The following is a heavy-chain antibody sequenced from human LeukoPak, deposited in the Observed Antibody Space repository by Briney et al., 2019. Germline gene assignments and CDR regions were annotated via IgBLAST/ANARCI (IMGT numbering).Heavy chain of an antibody. J-gene: IGHJ4*02. V-gene: IGHV3-53*01. D-gene: IGHD2-2*01. CDR3: AARDCSTTSCYGGLFDY. CDR1: GLSVSSKY. CDR2: LYSGGST. Sequence: GGSLRLSCAASGLSVSSKYMNWVRQAPGKGLEWISLLYSGGSTYYADSVKGRFTISRDSSKNTVYLQMNSLRAEDTAVYYCAARDCSTTSCYGGLFDYWGQGTLVTVSS.